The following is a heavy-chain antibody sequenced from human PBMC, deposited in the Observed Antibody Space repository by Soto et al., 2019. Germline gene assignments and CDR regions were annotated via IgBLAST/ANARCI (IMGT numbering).Heavy chain of an antibody. Sequence: GGSLRLSCAASGFTFSDYYMSWIRQAPGKGLEWVSYISSSGSTIYYADSVKGRFTISRDNAKNSLYLQMNSLRAEDTAVYYCARDEDVVVIANTNVDAFDIWGQGTMVTVSS. J-gene: IGHJ3*02. CDR2: ISSSGSTI. D-gene: IGHD2-21*01. V-gene: IGHV3-11*01. CDR3: ARDEDVVVIANTNVDAFDI. CDR1: GFTFSDYY.